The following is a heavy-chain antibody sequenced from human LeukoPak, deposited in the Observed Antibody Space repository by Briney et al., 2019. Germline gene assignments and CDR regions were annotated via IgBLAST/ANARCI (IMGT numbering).Heavy chain of an antibody. V-gene: IGHV4-31*03. CDR1: GGSISSGGYY. CDR2: IYYSGST. Sequence: PSETLSLTCTVSGGSISSGGYYWSWIRQHPGKGLEWIGYIYYSGSTYYNPSLKSRVTISVDTSKNQFSLKLSSVTAADTAVYYCARGVRMVREVFRYFDYWGQGTLVTVSS. D-gene: IGHD3-10*01. J-gene: IGHJ4*02. CDR3: ARGVRMVREVFRYFDY.